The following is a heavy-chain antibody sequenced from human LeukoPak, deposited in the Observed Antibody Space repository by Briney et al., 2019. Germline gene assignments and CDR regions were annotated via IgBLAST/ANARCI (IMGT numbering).Heavy chain of an antibody. V-gene: IGHV1-69*01. D-gene: IGHD6-6*01. CDR1: GGTFRTHA. CDR2: IIPIFGTL. CDR3: ARSGSSVPNNWLDT. Sequence: SSVKVSCKASGGTFRTHAITWVRQAPGHGLELLGGIIPIFGTLSYVRKFQGRVTITVDDSTGTAYMELTSLGSEDTAVYYCARSGSSVPNNWLDTWGQGTLVTVSS. J-gene: IGHJ5*02.